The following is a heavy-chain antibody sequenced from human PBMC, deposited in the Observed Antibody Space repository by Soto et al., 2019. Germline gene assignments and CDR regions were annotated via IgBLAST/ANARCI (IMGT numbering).Heavy chain of an antibody. CDR3: EGGTLQEGNWFDH. V-gene: IGHV1-2*02. CDR2: INPKSRGT. J-gene: IGHJ5*02. CDR1: GYTFNTYG. Sequence: ASVKVACRTSGYTFNTYGINWVRQAPGQGFEWMGWINPKSRGTTYAQKFQGRVTMTRDTSNSTAYMELRGIRSDDTAIYYCEGGTLQEGNWFDHWCPGTLVSGS. D-gene: IGHD1-1*01.